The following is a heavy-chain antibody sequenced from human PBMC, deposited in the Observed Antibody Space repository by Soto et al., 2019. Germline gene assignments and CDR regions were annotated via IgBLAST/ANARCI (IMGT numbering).Heavy chain of an antibody. J-gene: IGHJ4*02. CDR3: SRGLDPYKGGNS. D-gene: IGHD3-16*01. CDR1: GASFSGYY. CDR2: IHPSGST. Sequence: QVQLQQWGAGLLKPSETLSLTCAVYGASFSGYYCSWIRQAPGKGLEWIGEIHPSGSTYYNPSLTSRVTMSLDTSKNQFSLRLSSVTAADTAMYYCSRGLDPYKGGNSWAQGTLVTVSS. V-gene: IGHV4-34*01.